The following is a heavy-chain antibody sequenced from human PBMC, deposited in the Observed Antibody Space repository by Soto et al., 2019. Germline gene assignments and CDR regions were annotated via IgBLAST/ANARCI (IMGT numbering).Heavy chain of an antibody. CDR3: AKDVAMIVVVIPTPFDY. J-gene: IGHJ4*02. Sequence: GSLRLSCTVSGFAFNNYGINWVRQAPGKGLEWVSSISKSDYTYYSDSVKGRFAISRDNSKNTLYLQMNSLRAEDTAVYYCAKDVAMIVVVIPTPFDYWGQGTLVTVSS. D-gene: IGHD3-22*01. CDR2: ISKSDYT. CDR1: GFAFNNYG. V-gene: IGHV3-23*01.